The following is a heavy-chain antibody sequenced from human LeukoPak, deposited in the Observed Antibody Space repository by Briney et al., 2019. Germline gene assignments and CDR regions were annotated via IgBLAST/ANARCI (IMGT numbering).Heavy chain of an antibody. D-gene: IGHD4-17*01. CDR1: GFTFSSYA. V-gene: IGHV3-23*01. CDR2: ISGSGGST. J-gene: IGHJ6*02. CDR3: AKDFSGGMTTVTTPGKYYYYYYGMDV. Sequence: GGSLRLSCAASGFTFSSYAMSWVRQAPGKGLEWVSAISGSGGSTYYADSVKGRFTISRDNSKNTPYLQMNSLRAEDTAVYYCAKDFSGGMTTVTTPGKYYYYYYGMDVWGQGTTVTVSS.